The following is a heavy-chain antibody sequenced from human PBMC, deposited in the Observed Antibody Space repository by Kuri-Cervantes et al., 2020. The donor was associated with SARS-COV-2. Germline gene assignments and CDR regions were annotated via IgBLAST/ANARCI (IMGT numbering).Heavy chain of an antibody. D-gene: IGHD3-9*01. V-gene: IGHV1-2*02. CDR3: ARKGDWAYFDY. CDR2: INPNSGDT. Sequence: ASAKVSCKASRYTFAYYYIHWVRQAPGQGLEWMGSINPNSGDTNYAQRFQGRVIMTRDTSITTAYMDLSRLTSDDTAVYYCARKGDWAYFDYWGQGTLVTVSS. J-gene: IGHJ4*02. CDR1: RYTFAYYY.